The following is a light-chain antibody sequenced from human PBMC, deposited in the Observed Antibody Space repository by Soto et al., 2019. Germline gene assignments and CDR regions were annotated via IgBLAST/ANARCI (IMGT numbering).Light chain of an antibody. CDR1: QSVSSN. J-gene: IGKJ1*01. CDR2: GAS. CDR3: HQYNNWPPWT. V-gene: IGKV3-15*01. Sequence: EIVMTQSPATLSVSPGERATLSCRASQSVSSNLAWYQQKPGQAPRLLIYGASTRATGIPARFSGSGSGTEFTLTISSLQSEDFAVYYCHQYNNWPPWTFSQGNKVEIK.